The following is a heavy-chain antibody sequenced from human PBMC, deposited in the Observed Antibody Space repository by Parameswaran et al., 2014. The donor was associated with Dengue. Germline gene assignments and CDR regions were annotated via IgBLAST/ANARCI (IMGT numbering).Heavy chain of an antibody. Sequence: VRQMPGKGLEWVGRIKSKTDGGTTDYAAPVKGRFTISRDDSKNTLYLQMNSLKTEDTAVYYCTTEIEDRYCSSTSCYTHSGGDYWGQGTLVTVSS. V-gene: IGHV3-15*01. CDR3: TTEIEDRYCSSTSCYTHSGGDY. D-gene: IGHD2-2*02. CDR2: IKSKTDGGTT. J-gene: IGHJ4*02.